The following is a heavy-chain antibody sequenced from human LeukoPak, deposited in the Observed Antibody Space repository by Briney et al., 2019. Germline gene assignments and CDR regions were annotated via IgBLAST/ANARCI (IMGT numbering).Heavy chain of an antibody. J-gene: IGHJ4*02. D-gene: IGHD1-26*01. Sequence: ASVKVSCKATGDTFTSYYMHWVRLAPGQGLEWMGIINPSGSSTTYAQQFQGRITMTRDTSTSTVYMELSSLKSDDTAVYYCARDRVVGATGFDYWGQGTLVTVSS. CDR1: GDTFTSYY. V-gene: IGHV1-46*01. CDR2: INPSGSST. CDR3: ARDRVVGATGFDY.